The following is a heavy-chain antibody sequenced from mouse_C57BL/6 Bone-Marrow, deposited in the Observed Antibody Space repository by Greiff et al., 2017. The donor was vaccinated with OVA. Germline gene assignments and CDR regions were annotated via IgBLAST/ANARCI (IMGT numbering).Heavy chain of an antibody. CDR1: GYTFTSYG. J-gene: IGHJ4*01. CDR2: IYPRSGNT. D-gene: IGHD1-1*01. V-gene: IGHV1-81*01. CDR3: AAFITTDYYAMDY. Sequence: VTLVESGAELARPGASVKLSCKASGYTFTSYGISWVKQRTGQGLEWIGEIYPRSGNTYYNGTFKGKATLTADKSSSTANMELSRLTYEDSAVYFYAAFITTDYYAMDYWGQGTSVTVSS.